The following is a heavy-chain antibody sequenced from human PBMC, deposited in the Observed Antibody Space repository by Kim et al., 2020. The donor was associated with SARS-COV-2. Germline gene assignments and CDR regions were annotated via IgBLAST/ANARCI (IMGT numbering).Heavy chain of an antibody. D-gene: IGHD2-15*01. J-gene: IGHJ4*02. CDR3: ARGNYCSGGSCYSGLVGYYFDY. CDR1: GGSISSYY. Sequence: SETLSLTCTVSGGSISSYYWSWIRQPPGKGLEWIGCIYYSGSTNYNPSLKSRVTISVDTSKNQFSLKLSSVTAADTAVYYCARGNYCSGGSCYSGLVGYYFDYWGQGTLVTVSS. V-gene: IGHV4-59*13. CDR2: IYYSGST.